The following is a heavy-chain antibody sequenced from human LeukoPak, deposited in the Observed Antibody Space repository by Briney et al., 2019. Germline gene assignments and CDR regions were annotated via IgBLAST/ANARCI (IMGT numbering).Heavy chain of an antibody. J-gene: IGHJ4*02. Sequence: SVKVSCKASGGTFSSYAISWVRQAPGQGLEWMGGIIPIFGTANYAQKFQGRVTITADKSTSTAYMELSSLRSEDTAVYYCARDRCSSISCFALDYWGQGTLVTVSS. CDR3: ARDRCSSISCFALDY. V-gene: IGHV1-69*06. CDR2: IIPIFGTA. D-gene: IGHD2-2*01. CDR1: GGTFSSYA.